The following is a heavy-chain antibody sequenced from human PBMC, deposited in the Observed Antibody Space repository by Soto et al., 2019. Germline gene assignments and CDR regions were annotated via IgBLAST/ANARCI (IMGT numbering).Heavy chain of an antibody. D-gene: IGHD3-22*01. Sequence: GGSLRLSCAASGFTFSSYAMHWVRQAPGKGLEWVAVISYDGSNKYYADSVKGRFTISRDNSKNTLYLQMNSLRAEDTAVYYCARDDYDSSGYGFVDYWGQGTLVTVSS. CDR1: GFTFSSYA. CDR3: ARDDYDSSGYGFVDY. V-gene: IGHV3-30-3*01. J-gene: IGHJ4*02. CDR2: ISYDGSNK.